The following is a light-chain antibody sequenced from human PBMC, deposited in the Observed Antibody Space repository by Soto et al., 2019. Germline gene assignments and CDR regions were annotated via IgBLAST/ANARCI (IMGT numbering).Light chain of an antibody. V-gene: IGKV1-27*01. CDR3: QQSYSTPLT. CDR2: AAS. J-gene: IGKJ4*01. Sequence: DIQMTQSPSSLSSSVGDRVTIACRASQRISTYLAWYQQKPGKVPKLLIYAASTLLSGVPSRFSGSGSGTDFTLTISSLQPEDFATYYCQQSYSTPLTFGGGTKVDIK. CDR1: QRISTY.